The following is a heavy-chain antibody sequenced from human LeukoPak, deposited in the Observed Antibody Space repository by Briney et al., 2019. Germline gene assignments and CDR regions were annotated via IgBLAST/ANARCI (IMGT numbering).Heavy chain of an antibody. CDR2: IHSNGNT. CDR3: ARSLPGAIGAADF. J-gene: IGHJ4*02. CDR1: GASIIPYY. Sequence: PSETLSLTCTVSGASIIPYYWSWIRQPPGKGLDWIAYIHSNGNTGYNPSLKSRLTISVDTSKNHFSLKVTSMTTADTGVYYCARSLPGAIGAADFWGQGTLVTVSS. D-gene: IGHD6-13*01. V-gene: IGHV4-59*01.